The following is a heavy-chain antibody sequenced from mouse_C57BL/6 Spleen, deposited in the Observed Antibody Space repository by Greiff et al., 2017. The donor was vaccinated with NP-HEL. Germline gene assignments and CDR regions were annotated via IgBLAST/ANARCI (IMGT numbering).Heavy chain of an antibody. J-gene: IGHJ4*01. Sequence: VQVVESGAELVRPGTSVKVSCKASGYAFTNYLIEWVKQRPGQGLEWIGVINPGSGGTNYNEKFKGKATLTADKSSSTAYMQLSSLTSEDSAVYFCARWRGSDYYAMDYWGQGTSVTVSS. CDR3: ARWRGSDYYAMDY. CDR2: INPGSGGT. V-gene: IGHV1-54*01. CDR1: GYAFTNYL.